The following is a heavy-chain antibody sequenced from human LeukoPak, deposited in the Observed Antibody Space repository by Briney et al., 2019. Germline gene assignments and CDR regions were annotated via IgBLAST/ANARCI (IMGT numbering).Heavy chain of an antibody. J-gene: IGHJ1*01. CDR3: AAGRPFMKY. Sequence: PGESLRLSCAASGFTFDDYAMHWVRQTPGKGLEWISLINGDGDIAYEVDSVKGRFFISRDNARNSLYLHMNSLKTEDTALYYCAAGRPFMKYWGQGTLVTVSS. CDR1: GFTFDDYA. V-gene: IGHV3-43*02. CDR2: INGDGDIA.